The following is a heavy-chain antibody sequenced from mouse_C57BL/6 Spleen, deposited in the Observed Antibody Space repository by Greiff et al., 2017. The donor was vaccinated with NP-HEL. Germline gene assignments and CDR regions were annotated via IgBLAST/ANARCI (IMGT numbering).Heavy chain of an antibody. CDR2: INPYNGDT. D-gene: IGHD1-1*01. V-gene: IGHV1-20*01. CDR3: ARSGNYGFHWYFDV. Sequence: VQLQQSGPELVKPGDSVKISCKASGYSFTGYFMNWVMQSHGKSLEWIGRINPYNGDTFYNQKFKGKATLTVDKSSSTAHMELRSLTSEDSAVYYCARSGNYGFHWYFDVWGTGTTVTVSS. J-gene: IGHJ1*03. CDR1: GYSFTGYF.